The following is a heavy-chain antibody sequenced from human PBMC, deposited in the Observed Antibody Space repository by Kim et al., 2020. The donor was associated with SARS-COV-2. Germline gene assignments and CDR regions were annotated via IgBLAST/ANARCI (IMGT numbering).Heavy chain of an antibody. D-gene: IGHD3-10*01. Sequence: ASVKVSCKASGYTFTSYGISWVRQAPGQGLEWMGWISAYNGNTNYAQKLQGRVTMTTDTSTSTAYMELRSLRSDDTAVYYCAIGGYYGSGSYYNTPPKSYYYGMDVWGQGTTVTVSS. J-gene: IGHJ6*02. CDR1: GYTFTSYG. CDR2: ISAYNGNT. V-gene: IGHV1-18*01. CDR3: AIGGYYGSGSYYNTPPKSYYYGMDV.